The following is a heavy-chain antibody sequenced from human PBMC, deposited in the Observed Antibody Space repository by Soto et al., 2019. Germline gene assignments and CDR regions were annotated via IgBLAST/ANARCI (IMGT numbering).Heavy chain of an antibody. J-gene: IGHJ4*02. CDR1: GFTFSSYG. V-gene: IGHV3-30*18. Sequence: LRLSCAASGFTFSSYGMHWVRQAPGKGLEWVAVISYDGSNKYYADSVKGRFTISRDNSKNTLYLQMNSLRAEDTAVYYCAKSWGGSRFDYWGQGTLVTVSS. CDR2: ISYDGSNK. D-gene: IGHD3-16*01. CDR3: AKSWGGSRFDY.